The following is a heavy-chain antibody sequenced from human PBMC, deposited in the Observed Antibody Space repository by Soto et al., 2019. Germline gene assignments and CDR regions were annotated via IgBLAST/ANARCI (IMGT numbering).Heavy chain of an antibody. CDR1: GFTFKNYA. Sequence: PGGSLRLSCAASGFTFKNYAMHWVRQAPGKGLEWVAVISYDGSIEFYADSVKGRFTISRDDFKNTMFLQMGSLRVEDTAVYYCERGLPDFAWRLPFGYWGQGTLVTVSS. J-gene: IGHJ4*02. D-gene: IGHD3-9*01. CDR2: ISYDGSIE. CDR3: ERGLPDFAWRLPFGY. V-gene: IGHV3-30-3*01.